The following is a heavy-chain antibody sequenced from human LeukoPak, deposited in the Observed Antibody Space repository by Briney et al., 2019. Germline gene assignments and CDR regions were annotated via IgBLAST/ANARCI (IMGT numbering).Heavy chain of an antibody. Sequence: SETLSLTCTVSGGSISSSSYYWGWIRQPPGKGLEWIGSIYYSGSTYYNPSLKSRVTISVDTSKNQFSLKLSSVTAADTAVYYCASQRGYSYAYYDYWGQGTLVAVSS. J-gene: IGHJ4*02. D-gene: IGHD5-18*01. V-gene: IGHV4-39*01. CDR3: ASQRGYSYAYYDY. CDR1: GGSISSSSYY. CDR2: IYYSGST.